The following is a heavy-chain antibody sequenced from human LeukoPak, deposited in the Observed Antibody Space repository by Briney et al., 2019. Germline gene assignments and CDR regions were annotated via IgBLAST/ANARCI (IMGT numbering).Heavy chain of an antibody. CDR3: ARQRVENYYYGMDV. D-gene: IGHD2-15*01. CDR2: IYSGGST. V-gene: IGHV3-53*01. J-gene: IGHJ6*02. Sequence: GGSLRLSCAASVFTVSSNYMSWGRQAPGEGLEWGSVIYSGGSTYYADSVKGRFTISRDNSKNTLYLQMNSLRAEDTAVYYCARQRVENYYYGMDVWGQRPTVTVSS. CDR1: VFTVSSNY.